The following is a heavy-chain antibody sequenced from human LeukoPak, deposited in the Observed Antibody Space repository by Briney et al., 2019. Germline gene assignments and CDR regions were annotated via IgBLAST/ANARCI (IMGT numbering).Heavy chain of an antibody. CDR1: GGSISSGSYY. D-gene: IGHD3-9*01. CDR2: IYSSGST. Sequence: PSQTLSLTCTVSGGSISSGSYYWSWIRQPAGKGLEWIGRIYSSGSTNYSPSLKSRVTISVDTSKNQFSLRLSSVTAADTAVYYCARAVSFVGTRYFDWPIPSDWFDPWGQGTLVTVSS. CDR3: ARAVSFVGTRYFDWPIPSDWFDP. J-gene: IGHJ5*02. V-gene: IGHV4-61*02.